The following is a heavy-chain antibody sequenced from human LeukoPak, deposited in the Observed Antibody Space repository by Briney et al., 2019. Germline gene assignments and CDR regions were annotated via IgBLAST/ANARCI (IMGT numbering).Heavy chain of an antibody. CDR2: IIPIFGTA. J-gene: IGHJ5*02. D-gene: IGHD2-15*01. CDR1: GGTFSSYA. Sequence: VASVKVSCKASGGTFSSYAISWVRQAPGQGLEWMGGIIPIFGTANYAQKFQGRVTITADESTSTAYMELSSLRSEDTAVYYCARVPRSGDRFDPWGQGTLVTVSS. V-gene: IGHV1-69*13. CDR3: ARVPRSGDRFDP.